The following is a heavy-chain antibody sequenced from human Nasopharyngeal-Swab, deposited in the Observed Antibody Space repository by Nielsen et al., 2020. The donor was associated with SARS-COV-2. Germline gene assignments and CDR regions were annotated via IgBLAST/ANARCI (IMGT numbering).Heavy chain of an antibody. CDR2: INPGSGGT. Sequence: ASVKVSCKASGYTFNNYYIHWVRQAPGQGLEWMGMINPGSGGTTYAQKFQGRVTMTRDTSTSTVFMGLSSLRSEDKAGYYCGRRGRCSGSSCDMDVWGQGTTVTVSS. CDR3: GRRGRCSGSSCDMDV. CDR1: GYTFNNYY. V-gene: IGHV1-46*02. J-gene: IGHJ6*02. D-gene: IGHD2-2*01.